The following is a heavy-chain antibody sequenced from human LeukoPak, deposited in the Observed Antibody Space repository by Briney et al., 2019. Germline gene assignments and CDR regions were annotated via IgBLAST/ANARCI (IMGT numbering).Heavy chain of an antibody. CDR3: ARDHSLVGALYYFDY. Sequence: GTXXSXXISWARQAPGQGLEWMGRIIPILGIANYAQKFQGRVTITADKSTSTAYMELSSLRSEDTAVYYCARDHSLVGALYYFDYWGQGTLVTVSS. CDR2: IIPILGIA. D-gene: IGHD1-26*01. J-gene: IGHJ4*02. V-gene: IGHV1-69*04. CDR1: GTXXSXX.